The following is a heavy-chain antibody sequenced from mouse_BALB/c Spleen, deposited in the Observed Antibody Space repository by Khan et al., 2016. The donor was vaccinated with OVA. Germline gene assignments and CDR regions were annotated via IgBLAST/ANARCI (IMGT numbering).Heavy chain of an antibody. CDR1: GFTFSSFG. V-gene: IGHV5-17*02. CDR3: ARSYFYGYYFDQ. J-gene: IGHJ2*01. D-gene: IGHD1-1*01. Sequence: EVQLQESGGGLVQPGGSRKLSCVASGFTFSSFGMHWVRQAPEKGLEWVAYISGDSSTIYYTDTVKGRFTISRDNPKHTLFLQMTSLKSEDKAMYYCARSYFYGYYFDQWGQGTTLTVSS. CDR2: ISGDSSTI.